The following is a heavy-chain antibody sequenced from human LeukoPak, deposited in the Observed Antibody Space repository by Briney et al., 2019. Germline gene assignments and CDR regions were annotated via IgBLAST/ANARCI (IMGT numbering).Heavy chain of an antibody. J-gene: IGHJ6*02. Sequence: ASVKVSCKASGYTFTSYAMHWVRQAPGQRLEWMEWINAGNGNTKYSQKFQGRVTITRDTSASTAYMELSSLRSEDTAVYYCARDLSSSWYRDYYYGMDVWGQGTTVTVSS. CDR3: ARDLSSSWYRDYYYGMDV. D-gene: IGHD6-13*01. CDR1: GYTFTSYA. V-gene: IGHV1-3*01. CDR2: INAGNGNT.